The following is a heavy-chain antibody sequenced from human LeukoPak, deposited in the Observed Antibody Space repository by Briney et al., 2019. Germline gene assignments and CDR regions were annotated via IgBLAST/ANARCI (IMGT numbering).Heavy chain of an antibody. D-gene: IGHD6-13*01. CDR2: INLNSGGT. V-gene: IGHV1-2*02. CDR1: GFTFTDYY. CDR3: ARAIAAAGTDY. J-gene: IGHJ4*02. Sequence: ASVKVSCKASGFTFTDYYMHWVRQDPGQGLEWMGWINLNSGGTSYAQRFQGRVTMTRDTSLSTAYMELSRLRSDDTAVYYCARAIAAAGTDYWGQGTLVTVSS.